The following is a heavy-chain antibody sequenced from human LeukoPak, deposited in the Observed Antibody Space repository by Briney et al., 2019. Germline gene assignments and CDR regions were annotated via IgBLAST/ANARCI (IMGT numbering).Heavy chain of an antibody. CDR3: ARDHYYDSSGTRNFDY. J-gene: IGHJ4*02. CDR2: IYYSGST. V-gene: IGHV4-30-4*08. Sequence: PSQTLSLTCTVSGGSISSGDYYWSWIRQPPGKGLEWIGYIYYSGSTYYNPSLKSRVTISVYTSKNQFSLKLSSVTAADTAVYYCARDHYYDSSGTRNFDYWGQGTLVTVSS. D-gene: IGHD3-22*01. CDR1: GGSISSGDYY.